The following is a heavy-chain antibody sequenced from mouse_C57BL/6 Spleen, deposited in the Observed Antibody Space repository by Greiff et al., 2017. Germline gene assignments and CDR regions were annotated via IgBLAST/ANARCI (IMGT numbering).Heavy chain of an antibody. Sequence: QVQLQPPGTELVKPGASVKLSCKASGYTFTSYCMHWVKQKPGQGLEWIGNIHPCNGGTNYNEKFKSKATLTVDKSSSTAYMQLSSLTSEDSAVVYCARPIYYGGYFDYWGKGTTLTVSS. CDR3: ARPIYYGGYFDY. D-gene: IGHD1-1*01. J-gene: IGHJ2*01. CDR1: GYTFTSYC. CDR2: IHPCNGGT. V-gene: IGHV1-53*01.